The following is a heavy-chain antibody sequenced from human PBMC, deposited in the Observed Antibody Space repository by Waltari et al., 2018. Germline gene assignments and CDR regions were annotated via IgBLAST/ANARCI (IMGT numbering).Heavy chain of an antibody. Sequence: EVQLVESGGGLVQPGRSLRLSCVGSGFPFEDYAMHWVRQAPGKGLEWVSGINWNSGSIGYGDSGKGRFIISRDNARNSVHLQMNGLTSEDTALYYCTKKNDEVFDRNGLVYDAFDMWGQGTMVTVSS. CDR2: INWNSGSI. CDR1: GFPFEDYA. CDR3: TKKNDEVFDRNGLVYDAFDM. D-gene: IGHD3-22*01. J-gene: IGHJ3*02. V-gene: IGHV3-9*01.